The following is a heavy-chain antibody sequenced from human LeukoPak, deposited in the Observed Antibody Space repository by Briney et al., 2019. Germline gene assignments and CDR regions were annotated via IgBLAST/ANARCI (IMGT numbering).Heavy chain of an antibody. CDR1: GFTFSTYA. CDR3: ARAQTMFWEFDGFDI. V-gene: IGHV3-30-3*01. J-gene: IGHJ3*02. D-gene: IGHD3-10*02. Sequence: GGSLRLSCAASGFTFSTYAMHWVRQAPGKGVEWVAVISYDGSNKYYADSVKGRFTISRDNSKNTLYLQVNSLRAEDTAVYYCARAQTMFWEFDGFDIWGRGTKVTVSS. CDR2: ISYDGSNK.